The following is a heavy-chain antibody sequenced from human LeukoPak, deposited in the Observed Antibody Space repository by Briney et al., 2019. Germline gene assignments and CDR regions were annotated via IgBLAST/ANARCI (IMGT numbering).Heavy chain of an antibody. J-gene: IGHJ3*02. CDR3: ARRMAVLVDDAFDI. CDR1: GFTFSSYE. V-gene: IGHV3-48*03. Sequence: PGGSLRLSCAVSGFTFSSYEMNWVRQAPGKGLEWVSYISSSGSTIYYADSVKGRFTISRDNAKNSLYLQMNSLRAEDTAVYYCARRMAVLVDDAFDIWGQGTMVTVSS. D-gene: IGHD2-8*02. CDR2: ISSSGSTI.